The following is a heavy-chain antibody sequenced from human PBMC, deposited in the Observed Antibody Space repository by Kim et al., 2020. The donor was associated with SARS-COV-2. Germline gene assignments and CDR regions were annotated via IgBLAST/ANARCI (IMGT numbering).Heavy chain of an antibody. D-gene: IGHD3-9*01. Sequence: GGSLRLSCAASGFTFSSYSMNWVRQAPGKGLEWVSYISSSSSTIYYADSVKGRFTISRDNAKNSLYLQMNSLRDEDTAVYYCARCEGDILTNLWVYYYYYYGMDVWGQGTTVTVSS. J-gene: IGHJ6*02. CDR1: GFTFSSYS. CDR3: ARCEGDILTNLWVYYYYYYGMDV. V-gene: IGHV3-48*02. CDR2: ISSSSSTI.